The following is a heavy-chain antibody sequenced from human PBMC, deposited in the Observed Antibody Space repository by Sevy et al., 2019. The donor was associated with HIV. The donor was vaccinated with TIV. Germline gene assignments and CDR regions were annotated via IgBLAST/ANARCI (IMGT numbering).Heavy chain of an antibody. Sequence: GGSLRLSCVASGFTFSSYAMHWVRQAPGKGLEWVAVISYDGSNKYYADSVKGRFTISRDNSKNTLYLQMNSLRAEDTAVYYCARDSGSGWYKGSDLDYWGQGTLVTVSS. CDR3: ARDSGSGWYKGSDLDY. D-gene: IGHD6-19*01. V-gene: IGHV3-30-3*01. CDR2: ISYDGSNK. J-gene: IGHJ4*02. CDR1: GFTFSSYA.